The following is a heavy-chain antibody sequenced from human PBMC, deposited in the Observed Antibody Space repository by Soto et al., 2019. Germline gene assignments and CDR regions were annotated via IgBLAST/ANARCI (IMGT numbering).Heavy chain of an antibody. CDR1: GGSVSSGSYY. CDR2: IYYSGST. Sequence: SETLSLTCTVSGGSVSSGSYYWSWIRQPPGKGLEWIGYIYYSGSTTYNPSLKSRVTISVDTSKNQFSLKLSSVTAADTAVYYCARVAATMHRKLYNWFDPWGQGTLVTVSS. V-gene: IGHV4-61*01. D-gene: IGHD6-25*01. CDR3: ARVAATMHRKLYNWFDP. J-gene: IGHJ5*02.